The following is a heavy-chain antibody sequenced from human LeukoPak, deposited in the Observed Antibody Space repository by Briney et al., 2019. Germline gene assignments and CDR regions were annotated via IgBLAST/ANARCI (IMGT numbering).Heavy chain of an antibody. D-gene: IGHD3-22*01. CDR3: AKDAIHKYYYDSSGSPATGY. CDR1: GFTFSSYA. CDR2: ISYAGSNK. V-gene: IGHV3-30-3*01. J-gene: IGHJ4*02. Sequence: PGGSLRLSCAASGFTFSSYAMHWVRQAPGKGLEWVAVISYAGSNKYYADSVKGRFTISRDNSKNTLYLQMNSLRAEDTAVYYCAKDAIHKYYYDSSGSPATGYWGQGTLVTVSS.